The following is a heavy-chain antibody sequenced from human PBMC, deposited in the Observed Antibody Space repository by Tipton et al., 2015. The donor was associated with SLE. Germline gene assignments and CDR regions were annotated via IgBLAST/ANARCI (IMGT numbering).Heavy chain of an antibody. J-gene: IGHJ6*03. Sequence: TLSLTCTVSGGSISSGGYYWSWIRQHPGKGLEWIGDIYYSGSTYYNPSLKSRVIISVDTSKNQFSLKLSSVTAADTAVYYCARDRYYGSGSLGSNYYYMDVWGKGTTVTVSS. V-gene: IGHV4-31*03. CDR2: IYYSGST. CDR3: ARDRYYGSGSLGSNYYYMDV. CDR1: GGSISSGGYY. D-gene: IGHD3-10*01.